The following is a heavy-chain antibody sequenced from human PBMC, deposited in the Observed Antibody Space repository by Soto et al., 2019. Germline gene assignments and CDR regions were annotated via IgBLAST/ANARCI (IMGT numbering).Heavy chain of an antibody. D-gene: IGHD2-2*01. CDR2: ISSSSSTI. J-gene: IGHJ6*02. Sequence: GSLRLSCAASGFTFSSYSMNWVRPAPGKGLEWVSYISSSSSTIYYADSVKGRFTIFRDNAKNSLYLQMNSLRDEDTAVYYCARAWRVPAAFLHYGMDVWGQGTTVTVSS. V-gene: IGHV3-48*02. CDR3: ARAWRVPAAFLHYGMDV. CDR1: GFTFSSYS.